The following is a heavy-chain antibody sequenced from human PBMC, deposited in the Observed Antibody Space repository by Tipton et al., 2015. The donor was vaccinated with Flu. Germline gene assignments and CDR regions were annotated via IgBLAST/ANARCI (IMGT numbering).Heavy chain of an antibody. Sequence: QVQLVQSGAEVKKPGASVKVSCKASGYSFTGYFMHWVRQAPGQGLEWMGRINPASGGTNYAQKFQGRVTMTRDTSMSTAYMELSRLRSDGTALYYCARVLQLIAAPGTSFDYWGQGTLVTVSS. CDR3: ARVLQLIAAPGTSFDY. V-gene: IGHV1-2*06. D-gene: IGHD6-13*01. CDR2: INPASGGT. CDR1: GYSFTGYF. J-gene: IGHJ4*02.